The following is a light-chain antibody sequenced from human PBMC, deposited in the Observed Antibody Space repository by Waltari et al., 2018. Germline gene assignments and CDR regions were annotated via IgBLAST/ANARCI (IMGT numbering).Light chain of an antibody. CDR2: GAS. Sequence: EIVLTQSPGTLSLSPGERATLSCRASQSVSSSYLAWYQQKPGQAPRLRIYGASSRATGLPDRCSGSGSGTDFTLTLSRLEPEDFAVYYCQQYGSSLPYTFGQGTKLEIK. V-gene: IGKV3-20*01. CDR3: QQYGSSLPYT. J-gene: IGKJ2*01. CDR1: QSVSSSY.